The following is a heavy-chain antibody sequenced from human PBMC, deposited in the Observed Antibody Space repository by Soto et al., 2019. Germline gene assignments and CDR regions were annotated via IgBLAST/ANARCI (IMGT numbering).Heavy chain of an antibody. D-gene: IGHD1-7*01. CDR3: ASWYNWNYVSYFDY. J-gene: IGHJ4*02. V-gene: IGHV4-39*07. CDR2: INHSGST. Sequence: PSETLSLTCTVSGGSVSSGSYYWSWIRQPPGKGLEWIGEINHSGSTNYNPSLKSRVTISVDTSKNQFSLKLSSVTAADTAVYYCASWYNWNYVSYFDYWGQGTLVTVSS. CDR1: GGSVSSGSYY.